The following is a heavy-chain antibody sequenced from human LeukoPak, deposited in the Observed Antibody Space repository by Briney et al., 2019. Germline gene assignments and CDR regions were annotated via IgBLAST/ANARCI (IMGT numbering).Heavy chain of an antibody. CDR2: IWSDGSQQ. CDR1: GFTLRSYG. CDR3: ARGASGSSMSDY. D-gene: IGHD1-26*01. J-gene: IGHJ4*02. V-gene: IGHV3-33*01. Sequence: GMSLRLSCAASGFTLRSYGMHWVRQAQGKGLEWVAVIWSDGSQQHYADSVKGRFTISRDNAKNSLYLQMNSLRAEDTAVYYCARGASGSSMSDYWGQGTLVTVSS.